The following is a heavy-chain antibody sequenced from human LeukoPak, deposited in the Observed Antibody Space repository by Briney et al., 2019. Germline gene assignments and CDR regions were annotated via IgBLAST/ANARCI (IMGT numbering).Heavy chain of an antibody. Sequence: ASVKVSCKPSGYTFTGHYIHWVRQAPGQGLEWMGWINPNTGVTNYAQKFQGRVTMTSDTSVSTGYMELSSLRSDDTAVYYCARDRPHDFWSTLGAFDIWGQGTMVTVSS. CDR2: INPNTGVT. V-gene: IGHV1-2*02. J-gene: IGHJ3*02. D-gene: IGHD3-3*01. CDR3: ARDRPHDFWSTLGAFDI. CDR1: GYTFTGHY.